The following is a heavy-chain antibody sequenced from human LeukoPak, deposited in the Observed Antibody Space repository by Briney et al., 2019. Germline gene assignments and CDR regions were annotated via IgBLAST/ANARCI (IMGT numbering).Heavy chain of an antibody. V-gene: IGHV3-23*01. CDR2: ISGSGGST. J-gene: IGHJ4*02. Sequence: GGSLRLSCAASGFIFSSYAMSWVRQAPGKGLEWVSTISGSGGSTYYADSVKGRFTISRDNSKNTVYLQMNSLRAEDTAVYYCAKDLDSYPYYFDYWGQGTLVTVSS. D-gene: IGHD1-1*01. CDR3: AKDLDSYPYYFDY. CDR1: GFIFSSYA.